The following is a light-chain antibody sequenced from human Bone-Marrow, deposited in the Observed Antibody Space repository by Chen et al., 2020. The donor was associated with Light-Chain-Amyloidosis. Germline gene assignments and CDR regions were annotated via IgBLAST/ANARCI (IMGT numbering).Light chain of an antibody. CDR3: QVWDRSSDRPV. V-gene: IGLV3-21*02. Sequence: SYVLTQPSSVSGATGQTARMACGGNNIGSTSVHWYQQTPGQAPLLVVYDDSDRPSGIPERLSGSNSGNTATLTISRVEAGDEADYYCQVWDRSSDRPVFGGGTKLTVL. J-gene: IGLJ3*02. CDR2: DDS. CDR1: NIGSTS.